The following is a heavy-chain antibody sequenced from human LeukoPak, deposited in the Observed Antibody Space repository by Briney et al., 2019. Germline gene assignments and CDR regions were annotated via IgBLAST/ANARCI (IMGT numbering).Heavy chain of an antibody. J-gene: IGHJ6*02. V-gene: IGHV1-2*02. CDR1: GYTFTGYY. D-gene: IGHD1-26*01. CDR3: ARDGPYMGASMRGYYYYGMDV. CDR2: INPNSGGT. Sequence: ASVKVSCKASGYTFTGYYMHWVRQAPGQGLEWMGWINPNSGGTNYAQKFQGRVTMTRDTSISTAYMELSRLRSDDTAVYYCARDGPYMGASMRGYYYYGMDVWGQGTTVTVSS.